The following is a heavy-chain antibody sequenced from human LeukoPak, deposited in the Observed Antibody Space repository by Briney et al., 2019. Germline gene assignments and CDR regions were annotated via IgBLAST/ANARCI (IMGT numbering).Heavy chain of an antibody. J-gene: IGHJ4*02. V-gene: IGHV1-69*05. CDR1: GGTFSSYA. Sequence: VASVKVSCKASGGTFSSYAISWVRQAPGQGLEWMGGIIPIFGTANYAQKFQGRVTITTDESTSTAYMELSSLRSEDTAVYYCARASRLSHNWNYEYYFDYWGQGTLVTVSS. CDR2: IIPIFGTA. D-gene: IGHD1-7*01. CDR3: ARASRLSHNWNYEYYFDY.